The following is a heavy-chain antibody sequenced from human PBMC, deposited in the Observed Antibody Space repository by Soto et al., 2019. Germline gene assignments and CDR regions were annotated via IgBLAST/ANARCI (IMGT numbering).Heavy chain of an antibody. CDR3: ARYSSGWDAFDI. V-gene: IGHV1-3*01. D-gene: IGHD6-19*01. CDR1: GYTFTSYA. J-gene: IGHJ3*02. CDR2: INAGNGNT. Sequence: ASVKVSCKASGYTFTSYAMHWVRQAPGQRLEWMGWINAGNGNTKYSQKFQGRVTITRDTSASTAYMELSSLRSEDTAVYYCARYSSGWDAFDIWGQGTMVTVSS.